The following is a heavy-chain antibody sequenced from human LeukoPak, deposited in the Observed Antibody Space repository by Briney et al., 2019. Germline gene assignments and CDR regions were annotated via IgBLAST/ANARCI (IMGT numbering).Heavy chain of an antibody. Sequence: GGSLRLSCAASGFTFSNSAMSWVRQAPGKGLEWVSTISGSGGSTYYADSVKGRFTISRDNSKSTLYLQMNSLKTEDTAVYYCTRDQTPYRWGQGTLVTVSS. J-gene: IGHJ5*02. CDR2: ISGSGGST. CDR3: TRDQTPYR. CDR1: GFTFSNSA. V-gene: IGHV3-23*01.